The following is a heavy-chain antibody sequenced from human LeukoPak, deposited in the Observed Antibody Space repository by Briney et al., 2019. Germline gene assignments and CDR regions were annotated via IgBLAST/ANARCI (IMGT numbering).Heavy chain of an antibody. Sequence: SVKVSCKASGYTFTSYGISWVRQAPGQGLEWMGGIIPIFGTANYAQKFQGRVTITADESTSTAYMELSSLRSEDTAVYYCARAWVVGVPGCDYWGQGTLVTVSS. CDR1: GYTFTSYG. J-gene: IGHJ4*02. V-gene: IGHV1-69*13. CDR3: ARAWVVGVPGCDY. D-gene: IGHD1-26*01. CDR2: IIPIFGTA.